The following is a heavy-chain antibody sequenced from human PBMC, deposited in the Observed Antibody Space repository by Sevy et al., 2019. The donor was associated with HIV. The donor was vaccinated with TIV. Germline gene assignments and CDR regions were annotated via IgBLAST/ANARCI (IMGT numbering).Heavy chain of an antibody. CDR2: IYPGDSDT. CDR1: GYSFTSYW. CDR3: ASGVDIVATWLYFDY. Sequence: GESLKISCKGSGYSFTSYWIGWVRQMPGKGLEWMGIIYPGDSDTRYSPSFQGQVTISADKSIITAYLQWSSLKASDTAMYYCASGVDIVATWLYFDYWGQGTLVTVSS. J-gene: IGHJ4*02. D-gene: IGHD5-12*01. V-gene: IGHV5-51*01.